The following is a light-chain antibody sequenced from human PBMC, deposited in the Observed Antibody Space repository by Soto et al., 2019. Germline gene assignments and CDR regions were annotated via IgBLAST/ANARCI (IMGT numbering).Light chain of an antibody. V-gene: IGLV2-14*01. J-gene: IGLJ3*02. Sequence: SALTQPASVSGSPGQSITISCAGTSSDVGGYNYVSWYQQHPDKAPKLMIYEVINRPSGVSNRFSGSKSGNTASLTISGLQAEDEADYYCATWDDDVSGPVFGGGTKLTVL. CDR2: EVI. CDR1: SSDVGGYNY. CDR3: ATWDDDVSGPV.